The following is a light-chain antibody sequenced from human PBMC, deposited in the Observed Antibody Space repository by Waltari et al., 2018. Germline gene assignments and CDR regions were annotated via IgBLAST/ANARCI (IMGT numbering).Light chain of an antibody. J-gene: IGKJ1*01. CDR3: QHYVRLPAT. V-gene: IGKV3-20*01. Sequence: IVLTQSPGTLSLSPGDRATLSCRASQSVSRSLAWYQQKPCQAPQLLIYGASTRATGSPYRFTGSGSGTDFSLTISSLEPEDFAIYFCQHYVRLPATFGQGTKVEIK. CDR1: QSVSRS. CDR2: GAS.